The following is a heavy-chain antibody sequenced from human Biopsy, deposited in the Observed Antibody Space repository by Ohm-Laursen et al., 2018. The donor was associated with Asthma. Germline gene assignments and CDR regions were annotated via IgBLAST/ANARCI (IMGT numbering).Heavy chain of an antibody. D-gene: IGHD6-19*01. CDR3: ARVWAGGFDS. Sequence: SDTLSLTCTVSGGSINNYYWSWIRQPPGKGLDLIGYIYYTGSTNYNPSLKSRVTLSVDTSNNQFSLKLSPVTAADTAFYYCARVWAGGFDSWGQGTLVTVSS. CDR1: GGSINNYY. CDR2: IYYTGST. V-gene: IGHV4-59*07. J-gene: IGHJ4*02.